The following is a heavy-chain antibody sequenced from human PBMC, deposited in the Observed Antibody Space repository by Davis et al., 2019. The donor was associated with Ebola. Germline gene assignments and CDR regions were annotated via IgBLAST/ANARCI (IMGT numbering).Heavy chain of an antibody. CDR1: GFEFNNAW. CDR3: ARVRVQAEDY. Sequence: PGGSLRLSCTASGFEFNNAWMRWVRLAPGKGLEWVGHIKSKSYGGATDYAAPVKGRFTISRDNSKNTVSLQMNSLRAEDTAVYYCARVRVQAEDYWGQGTLVTVSS. J-gene: IGHJ4*02. V-gene: IGHV3-15*01. CDR2: IKSKSYGGAT. D-gene: IGHD2-2*01.